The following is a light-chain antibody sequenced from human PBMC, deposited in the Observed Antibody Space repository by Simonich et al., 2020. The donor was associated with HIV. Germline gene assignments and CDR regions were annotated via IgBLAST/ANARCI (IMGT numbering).Light chain of an antibody. Sequence: DIVMTQSPDSLAVSLGERSTINCKSSQSILYSSNNKNYLAWYQQQPGQPPKLLIYCASTRESGVPDRVSGSGSGTDFTLTISSLQAEDVAVYYCQQYYSTPQTFGQGTKVEIK. J-gene: IGKJ1*01. CDR2: CAS. V-gene: IGKV4-1*01. CDR3: QQYYSTPQT. CDR1: QSILYSSNNKNY.